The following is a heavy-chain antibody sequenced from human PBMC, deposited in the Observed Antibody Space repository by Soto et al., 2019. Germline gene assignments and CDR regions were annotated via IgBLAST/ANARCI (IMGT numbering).Heavy chain of an antibody. Sequence: GGSLRLSCAASGFTFSSYAMNWVRQAPGKGLEWISVISNSGHSAYYADSVKGRFTISRDNSKNTLYLQIKSLRAEDTAAYYCEKRGPNFLNWFGPWGQGTLVTVSS. CDR3: EKRGPNFLNWFGP. V-gene: IGHV3-23*01. CDR1: GFTFSSYA. J-gene: IGHJ5*02. D-gene: IGHD7-27*01. CDR2: ISNSGHSA.